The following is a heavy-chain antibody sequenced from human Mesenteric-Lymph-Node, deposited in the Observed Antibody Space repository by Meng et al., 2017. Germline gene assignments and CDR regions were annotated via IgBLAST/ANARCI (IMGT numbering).Heavy chain of an antibody. J-gene: IGHJ5*01. CDR3: AKEGIAVGDTGFDP. CDR2: INPSGGST. CDR1: GYTFTSYY. Sequence: ASVKVSCKASGYTFTSYYMHWVRQAPGQGLEWMGIINPSGGSTSYAQKFQGGVTMTRDTSTSTVYMELSSLRSEDTAVYYGAKEGIAVGDTGFDPWGQGTLVTVSS. D-gene: IGHD6-19*01. V-gene: IGHV1-46*01.